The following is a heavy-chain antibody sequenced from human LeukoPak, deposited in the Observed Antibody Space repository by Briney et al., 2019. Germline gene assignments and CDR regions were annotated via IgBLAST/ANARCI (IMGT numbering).Heavy chain of an antibody. CDR2: INPSGGST. J-gene: IGHJ5*02. Sequence: ASVKVSCKASGYTFTTYYMHWVRQAPGQGLEWMGIINPSGGSTTYAQNFQGRATMTRDTSTSTVYMELSSLRSDDTAVYYCARGTTEGFDPWGQGTLVTVSP. CDR3: ARGTTEGFDP. V-gene: IGHV1-46*01. D-gene: IGHD1/OR15-1a*01. CDR1: GYTFTTYY.